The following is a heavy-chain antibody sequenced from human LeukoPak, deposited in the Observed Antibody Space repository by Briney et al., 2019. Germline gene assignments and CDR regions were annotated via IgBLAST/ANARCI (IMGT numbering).Heavy chain of an antibody. J-gene: IGHJ4*02. CDR3: AREGTTVTHPFDY. CDR1: GFNFRSYW. D-gene: IGHD4-17*01. V-gene: IGHV3-74*01. Sequence: GGSLRLSCAASGFNFRSYWMHWVRQAPGKGLVWVSRINSDGSSTSYADSVRGRFTISRDNAKNTLHLQMNSLRAEDTAVYYCAREGTTVTHPFDYWGQGTLVTVSS. CDR2: INSDGSST.